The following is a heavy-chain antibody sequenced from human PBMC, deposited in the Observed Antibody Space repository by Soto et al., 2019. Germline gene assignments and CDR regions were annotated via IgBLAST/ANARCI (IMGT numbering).Heavy chain of an antibody. CDR1: GFTFSTHA. CDR3: ARAQTGRTTAGGGRIEH. Sequence: QVQLVESGGGVVQPGRSLRLSCAASGFTFSTHAMHWVRQAPGKGLECVAIVSFDGTNKYHADSVKGRFTISRDNSKNTLYLQRSGLTPEYTAVYYWARAQTGRTTAGGGRIEHWGQGTLVTVSS. D-gene: IGHD6-13*01. CDR2: VSFDGTNK. V-gene: IGHV3-30-3*01. J-gene: IGHJ4*02.